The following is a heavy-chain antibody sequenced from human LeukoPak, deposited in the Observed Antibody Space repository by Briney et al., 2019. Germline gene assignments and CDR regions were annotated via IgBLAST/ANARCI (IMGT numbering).Heavy chain of an antibody. CDR1: GGSFSGYY. CDR2: INHSGST. J-gene: IGHJ4*02. CDR3: ARGRPGHYYGPGRSDY. Sequence: SETLSLTCAVYGGSFSGYYWSWIRQPPGKGLEWIGEINHSGSTNYNPSLKSRVTISVDTSKNQFSLKLSSVTAADTAVYYCARGRPGHYYGPGRSDYWGQGTLVTVSS. D-gene: IGHD3-10*01. V-gene: IGHV4-34*01.